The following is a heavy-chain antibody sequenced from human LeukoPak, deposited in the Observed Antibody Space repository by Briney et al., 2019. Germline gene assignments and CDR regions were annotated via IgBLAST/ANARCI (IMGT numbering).Heavy chain of an antibody. CDR2: ISSSSRTV. V-gene: IGHV3-48*04. CDR3: ATGAAAGGY. J-gene: IGHJ4*02. D-gene: IGHD3-16*01. Sequence: GGSLRLSCAASGFTFTNYSVHWVRQAPGKGPEWLSYISSSSRTVFYADSVKGRFTISRDNAKKSLYLQMNSLRVEDTAIYYCATGAAAGGYWGQGTLVTVSS. CDR1: GFTFTNYS.